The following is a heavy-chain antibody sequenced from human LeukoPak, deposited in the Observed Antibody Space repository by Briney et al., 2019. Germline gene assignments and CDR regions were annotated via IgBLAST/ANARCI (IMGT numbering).Heavy chain of an antibody. CDR3: TTEGLLWFGELLRDFDY. D-gene: IGHD3-10*01. J-gene: IGHJ4*02. V-gene: IGHV3-15*01. Sequence: GGSLRLSCAASGFTFSNAWMSWVRQAPGKGLEWVGRIKSKTDGGTTDYAAPVKGRFTISRDDSKNTLYLQMNSLKTEDTAAYYCTTEGLLWFGELLRDFDYWGQGTLVTVSS. CDR1: GFTFSNAW. CDR2: IKSKTDGGTT.